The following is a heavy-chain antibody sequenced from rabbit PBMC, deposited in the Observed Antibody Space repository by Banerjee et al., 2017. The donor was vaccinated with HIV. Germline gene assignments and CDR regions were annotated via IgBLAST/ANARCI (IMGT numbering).Heavy chain of an antibody. CDR3: ARDLTGVIGWNFNL. CDR2: IYTGGSGAT. V-gene: IGHV1S45*01. Sequence: QERLEESGGDLVKPEGSLTLPCTASGFSFRSSTWICWVRQAPGKGLEWIACIYTGGSGATYYASWAKGRFTISKASWTTVTLQMTSLTAADTASYFCARDLTGVIGWNFNLWGQGTLVTVS. CDR1: GFSFRSSTW. D-gene: IGHD1-1*01. J-gene: IGHJ4*01.